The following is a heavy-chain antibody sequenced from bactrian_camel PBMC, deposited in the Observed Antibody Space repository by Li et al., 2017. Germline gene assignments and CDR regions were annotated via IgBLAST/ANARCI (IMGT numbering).Heavy chain of an antibody. Sequence: VQLVESGGGSVQAGGSLTLTCALSAHVQNYCTGWFSQAPGKEREGLAAIYRPDGATNYADSVKGRFTISQDNAKNTVYLQMNSLKPEDSGMYYCAIDRGTCSGRSVPRESEWYYWGQGTQVTVS. V-gene: IGHV3-3*01. J-gene: IGHJ4*01. D-gene: IGHD2*01. CDR1: AHVQNYC. CDR3: AIDRGTCSGRSVPRESEWYY. CDR2: IYRPDGAT.